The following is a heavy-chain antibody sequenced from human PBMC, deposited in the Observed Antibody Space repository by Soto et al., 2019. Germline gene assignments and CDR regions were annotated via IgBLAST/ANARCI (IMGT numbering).Heavy chain of an antibody. CDR3: AKDKPAAGSQWLVPI. CDR1: GFTFSSCA. CDR2: ISDSGGTT. Sequence: HPGGSLRLSCAASGFTFSSCAMTWVRQAPGMGLQWVSAISDSGGTTHYADSVRGRFTISRDNSKNTLYLQLNSLEAEDTAIYYCAKDKPAAGSQWLVPIWGRGTLVTVSS. D-gene: IGHD6-19*01. V-gene: IGHV3-23*01. J-gene: IGHJ4*02.